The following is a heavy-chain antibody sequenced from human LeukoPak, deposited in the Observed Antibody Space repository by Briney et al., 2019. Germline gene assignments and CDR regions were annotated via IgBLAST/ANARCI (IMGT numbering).Heavy chain of an antibody. CDR1: GGSISSYY. V-gene: IGHV4-39*07. D-gene: IGHD5-18*01. CDR2: IYYSGST. J-gene: IGHJ3*02. Sequence: SETLSLTCTVSGGSISSYYWGWIRQPPGKGLEWIGSIYYSGSTYYNPSLKSRVTISVDTSKNQFSLKLSSVTAADTAVYYCARDQDTATAWGAFDIWGQGTMVTVSS. CDR3: ARDQDTATAWGAFDI.